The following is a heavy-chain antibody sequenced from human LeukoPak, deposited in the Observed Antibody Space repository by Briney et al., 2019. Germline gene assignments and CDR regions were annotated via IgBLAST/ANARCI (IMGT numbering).Heavy chain of an antibody. Sequence: ASVKVSCKASGYTFTGYYMHWVRQAPGQGLEWMGWINPNSGGTNYAQKFQGRVTITADESTSTAYMELSSLRSEDTAVYYCARDKGNFDPWGQGTLVTVSS. V-gene: IGHV1-2*02. CDR1: GYTFTGYY. CDR2: INPNSGGT. CDR3: ARDKGNFDP. J-gene: IGHJ5*02.